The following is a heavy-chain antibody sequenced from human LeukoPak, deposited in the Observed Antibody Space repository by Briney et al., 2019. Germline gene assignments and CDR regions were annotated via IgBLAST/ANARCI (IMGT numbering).Heavy chain of an antibody. J-gene: IGHJ5*02. D-gene: IGHD1-1*01. CDR2: ISWNSGSI. CDR1: GFTFDDYA. CDR3: ARSPRNDELPYWFDP. Sequence: GGSLRLSCAASGFTFDDYAMHWVRQAPGKGLEWVSGISWNSGSIGYADSVKGRFTISRDNAKNSLYLQMNSLRAEDTAVYNCARSPRNDELPYWFDPWGQGTLVTVSS. V-gene: IGHV3-9*01.